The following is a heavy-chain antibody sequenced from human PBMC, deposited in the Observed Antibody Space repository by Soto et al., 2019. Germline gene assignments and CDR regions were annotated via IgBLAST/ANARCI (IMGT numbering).Heavy chain of an antibody. Sequence: SVKVSCKASGGTFSSYAISWVRQAPGQGLEWMGGIIPIFGTANYAQKFQGRVTITADESTSTAYMGLSSLRSEDTAVYYCAGYSGYDYWFDPWGQGTLVTVSS. V-gene: IGHV1-69*13. CDR3: AGYSGYDYWFDP. D-gene: IGHD5-12*01. CDR2: IIPIFGTA. CDR1: GGTFSSYA. J-gene: IGHJ5*02.